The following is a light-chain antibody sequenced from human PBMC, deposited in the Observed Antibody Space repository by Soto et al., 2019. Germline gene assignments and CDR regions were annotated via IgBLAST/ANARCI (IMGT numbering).Light chain of an antibody. CDR1: SSDVGGYNY. J-gene: IGLJ3*02. Sequence: QSVLTQPASVSGSPGQSITISCTGTSSDVGGYNYVSWYQHHPGKAPKLMIFDVSHRTSGVSNRFSGSKSGNTASLTISGIQADDEADYYCCSNTTSRTRVFGGGTKLTVL. CDR3: CSNTTSRTRV. CDR2: DVS. V-gene: IGLV2-14*03.